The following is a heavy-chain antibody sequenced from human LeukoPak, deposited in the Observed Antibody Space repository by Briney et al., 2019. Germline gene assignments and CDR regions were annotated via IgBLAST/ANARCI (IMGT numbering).Heavy chain of an antibody. CDR3: ARANSSGYY. D-gene: IGHD3-22*01. CDR2: INHSGST. CDR1: RGSFSGYY. Sequence: SETLSLTCAVYRGSFSGYYWSWIRQPPGKGLEWIGEINHSGSTNYNPSLKSRVTISVDTSKNQFSLKLSSVTAADTAVYYCARANSSGYYWGQGTLVTVSS. J-gene: IGHJ4*02. V-gene: IGHV4-34*01.